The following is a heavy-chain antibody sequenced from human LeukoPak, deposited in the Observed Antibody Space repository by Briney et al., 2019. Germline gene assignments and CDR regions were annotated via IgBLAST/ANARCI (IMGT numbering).Heavy chain of an antibody. V-gene: IGHV3-43*02. CDR2: ISGDGGST. CDR1: GFTFDDYA. D-gene: IGHD2-2*01. CDR3: AKAREYCSSTSCYVSGHPIDY. Sequence: GGSLRLSCAASGFTFDDYAMHWVRQAPGKGLEWVSLISGDGGSTYYADSVKGRFTISRDNSKNSLYLQMNSLRTEDTALYYCAKAREYCSSTSCYVSGHPIDYWGQGTLVTVSS. J-gene: IGHJ4*02.